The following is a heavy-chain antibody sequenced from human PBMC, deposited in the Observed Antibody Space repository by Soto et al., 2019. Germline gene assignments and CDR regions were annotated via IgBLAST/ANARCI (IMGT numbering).Heavy chain of an antibody. Sequence: PGWSLRLSCAASEFTFISYAMHWVRQAPGRGLGGVAVISYDGSNKYYADSVKGRFTISRDNSKNTLYLQMNSLRAEDTAVYYCERAPNVDTAMVKTHYYYYGMDVWGQGTTVTGSS. J-gene: IGHJ6*02. D-gene: IGHD5-18*01. V-gene: IGHV3-30-3*01. CDR1: EFTFISYA. CDR2: ISYDGSNK. CDR3: ERAPNVDTAMVKTHYYYYGMDV.